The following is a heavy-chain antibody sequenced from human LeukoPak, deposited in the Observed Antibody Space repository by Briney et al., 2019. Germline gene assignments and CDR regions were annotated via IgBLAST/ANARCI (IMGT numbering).Heavy chain of an antibody. D-gene: IGHD5-18*01. J-gene: IGHJ4*02. Sequence: SETLPLTCTVSGGSISSGDYYWSWIRQPPGKGLEWIGYIYYSGSTYYNPSLKSRVTISVDTSKNQFSLKLSSVTAADTAVYYCASSIDTAMVAYYFDYWGQGTLVTVSS. CDR3: ASSIDTAMVAYYFDY. CDR1: GGSISSGDYY. CDR2: IYYSGST. V-gene: IGHV4-30-4*01.